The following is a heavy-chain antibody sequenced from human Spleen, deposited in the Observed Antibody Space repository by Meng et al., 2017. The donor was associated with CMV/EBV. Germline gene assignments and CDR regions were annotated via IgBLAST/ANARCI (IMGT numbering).Heavy chain of an antibody. V-gene: IGHV3-74*03. Sequence: LSSVASGFTFSTYWMLWLRQAPGKGLVCVARIASDGGGAQNADSVMGRFTISRDNDKNTLYLQMNSLTLEDTAVYYCVRDFSFGVDYWGQGTLVTVSS. J-gene: IGHJ4*02. CDR3: VRDFSFGVDY. CDR2: IASDGGGA. CDR1: GFTFSTYW. D-gene: IGHD3-10*01.